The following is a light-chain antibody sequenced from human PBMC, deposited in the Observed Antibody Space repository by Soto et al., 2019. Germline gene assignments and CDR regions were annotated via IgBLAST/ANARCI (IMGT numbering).Light chain of an antibody. V-gene: IGKV3-11*01. CDR3: QQRHMWPIT. Sequence: EIVLTHSPGTLSLSPWQRATLSFRASQSFRGLLAWYQQKPGQAPRPLIYDAYNRATGIPPRFSGSGSVTDFTLTISSLEPEDSAVYYCQQRHMWPITFGQGTRLEIK. CDR1: QSFRGL. J-gene: IGKJ5*01. CDR2: DAY.